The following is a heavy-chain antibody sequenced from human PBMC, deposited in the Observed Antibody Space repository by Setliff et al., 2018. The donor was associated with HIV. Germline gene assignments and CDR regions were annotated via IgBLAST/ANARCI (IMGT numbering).Heavy chain of an antibody. J-gene: IGHJ6*03. CDR1: GFTFSNAW. CDR2: IKQGGSEK. D-gene: IGHD2-15*01. CDR3: ARDATRGGDMDV. Sequence: GGSLRLSCAASGFTFSNAWMSWVRQAPGKGLEWVANIKQGGSEKYYVDSVKGRFTISRDNAKDSLYLQMNNPRAEDTAVYYCARDATRGGDMDVWGKGSTVTVSS. V-gene: IGHV3-7*01.